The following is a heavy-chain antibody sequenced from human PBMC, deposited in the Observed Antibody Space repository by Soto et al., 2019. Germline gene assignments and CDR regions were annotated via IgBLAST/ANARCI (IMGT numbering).Heavy chain of an antibody. Sequence: QVQLVESGGGVVQPWRSLRLSCAASGFTFSSYGMHWVRQAPGKGLEWVAVIWYDGSNKYYADSVKGRFTISRDNSKNTLYIKMNFLRAEETAVYYCTRVPYYDFWSTLSPYYYYYGMDVWGQGATVTVSS. CDR3: TRVPYYDFWSTLSPYYYYYGMDV. V-gene: IGHV3-33*01. D-gene: IGHD3-3*01. CDR1: GFTFSSYG. CDR2: IWYDGSNK. J-gene: IGHJ6*02.